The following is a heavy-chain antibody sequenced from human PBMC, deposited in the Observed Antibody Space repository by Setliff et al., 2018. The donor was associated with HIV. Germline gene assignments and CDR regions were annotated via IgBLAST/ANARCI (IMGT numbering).Heavy chain of an antibody. D-gene: IGHD4-4*01. CDR1: GGSTSSSSYY. CDR2: VYTSGST. Sequence: PSETLSLTCSVSGGSTSSSSYYWAWVRQPPGKGPEWTGSVYTSGSTNYNPSLKSRVTISVDTSKNQFSLKLSSVTAADTAVYYCARELHDYSNYSGWFDPWGQGTLVTVSS. J-gene: IGHJ5*02. V-gene: IGHV4-39*07. CDR3: ARELHDYSNYSGWFDP.